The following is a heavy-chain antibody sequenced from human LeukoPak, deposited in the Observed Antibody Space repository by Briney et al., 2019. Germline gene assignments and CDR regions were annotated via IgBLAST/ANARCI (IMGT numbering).Heavy chain of an antibody. J-gene: IGHJ4*02. CDR2: INHSGST. D-gene: IGHD1-26*01. V-gene: IGHV4-39*07. Sequence: SETLSLTCTVSGGSVSSGSYYWSWIRQPPGKGLEWIGEINHSGSTNYNPSLKSRVTISVDTSKNQFSLKLSSVTAADTAVYYCARVRWRSRSIDYWGQGTLVTVSS. CDR3: ARVRWRSRSIDY. CDR1: GGSVSSGSYY.